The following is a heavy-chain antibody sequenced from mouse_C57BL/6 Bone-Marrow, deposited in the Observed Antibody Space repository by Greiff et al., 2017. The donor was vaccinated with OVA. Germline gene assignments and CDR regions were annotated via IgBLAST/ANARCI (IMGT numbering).Heavy chain of an antibody. CDR3: ARDGLRGYFDY. J-gene: IGHJ2*01. CDR2: ISDGGSYT. Sequence: DVMLVESGGGLVKPGGSLKLSCAASGFTFSSYAMSWVRQTPEKRLEWVATISDGGSYTYYPDNVKGRFTISRDNAKNNLYLQMSHLKSEDTAMYYCARDGLRGYFDYWGQGTTLTVSS. D-gene: IGHD1-1*01. V-gene: IGHV5-4*01. CDR1: GFTFSSYA.